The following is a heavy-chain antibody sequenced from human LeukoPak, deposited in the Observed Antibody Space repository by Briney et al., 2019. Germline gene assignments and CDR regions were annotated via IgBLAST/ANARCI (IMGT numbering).Heavy chain of an antibody. CDR1: GGSISSGDCY. J-gene: IGHJ4*02. D-gene: IGHD3-10*01. Sequence: SETLSLTCTVSGGSISSGDCYWRWIRQPPGKGLEWIGYIYYSGNTYYNPSLKSRVTISVDTSKNQFSLKLSSVTAADTAVYYCARAAGWFGETYDYWGQGTLVTVSS. CDR3: ARAAGWFGETYDY. V-gene: IGHV4-30-4*01. CDR2: IYYSGNT.